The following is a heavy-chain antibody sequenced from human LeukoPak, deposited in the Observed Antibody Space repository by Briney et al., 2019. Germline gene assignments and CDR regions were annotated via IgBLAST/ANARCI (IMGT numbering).Heavy chain of an antibody. Sequence: SETLSLTCSVSGGSISSYYWSWIRQPPGKGLEWVGYIYYSGSTNYNPSLKSRVTISVDTSKNQFSLKLSSVTAADTAVYYCARDHGGLNFDYWGQGTPVTVSS. J-gene: IGHJ4*02. D-gene: IGHD4-23*01. V-gene: IGHV4-59*01. CDR1: GGSISSYY. CDR3: ARDHGGLNFDY. CDR2: IYYSGST.